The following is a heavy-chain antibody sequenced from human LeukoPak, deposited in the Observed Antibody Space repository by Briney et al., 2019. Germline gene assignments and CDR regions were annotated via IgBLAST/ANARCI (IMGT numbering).Heavy chain of an antibody. J-gene: IGHJ5*02. CDR3: ARRGVPAAKNYNWFDP. Sequence: SETLSLTCAVYGGSFSGYYWSWIRQPPGKGLEWIGEINHSGSTNYNPSLKSRVTILVDTSKNQFSLKLSSVTAADTAVYYCARRGVPAAKNYNWFDPWGQGTLVTVSS. V-gene: IGHV4-34*01. CDR2: INHSGST. D-gene: IGHD2-2*01. CDR1: GGSFSGYY.